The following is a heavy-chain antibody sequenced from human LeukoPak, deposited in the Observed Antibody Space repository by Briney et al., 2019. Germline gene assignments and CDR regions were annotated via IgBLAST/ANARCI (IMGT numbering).Heavy chain of an antibody. CDR3: ARGHDSSGYYNY. D-gene: IGHD3-22*01. Sequence: SETLSLTCTVSGGSISSYYWSWIRQPPGKGLGWIGYIYYSGSTNYNPSLKSRVTISVDTSKNQFSLKLSSVTAADTAVYYCARGHDSSGYYNYWGQGTLVTVSS. CDR1: GGSISSYY. CDR2: IYYSGST. V-gene: IGHV4-59*01. J-gene: IGHJ4*02.